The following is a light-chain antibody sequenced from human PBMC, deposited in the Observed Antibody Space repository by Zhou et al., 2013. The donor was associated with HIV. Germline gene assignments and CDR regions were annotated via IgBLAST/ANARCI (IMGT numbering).Light chain of an antibody. CDR2: GAS. CDR3: QQYDSWPRT. V-gene: IGKV3-15*01. CDR1: QIVSSY. J-gene: IGKJ1*01. Sequence: EIVLTQSPVTLSLSPGERATLSCRASQIVSSYVAWYQHKPGQAPRLLIYGASTRATGIPARFSGSGSGTEFTLTISGLQSEDFAVYYCQQYDSWPRTFGQGTRVEIK.